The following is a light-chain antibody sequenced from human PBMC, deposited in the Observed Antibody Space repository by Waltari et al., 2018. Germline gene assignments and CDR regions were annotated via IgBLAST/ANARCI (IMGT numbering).Light chain of an antibody. V-gene: IGLV3-21*03. CDR2: DAS. CDR1: NIGNKS. J-gene: IGLJ3*02. CDR3: QVCDSSSDHPGV. Sequence: KTARITCGGNNIGNKSVHWYQQKPGQAPVVVVHDASDRPSGVPERFSGSNSGNTATLTISRVEAGDEADYYCQVCDSSSDHPGVFGGGTKLTVL.